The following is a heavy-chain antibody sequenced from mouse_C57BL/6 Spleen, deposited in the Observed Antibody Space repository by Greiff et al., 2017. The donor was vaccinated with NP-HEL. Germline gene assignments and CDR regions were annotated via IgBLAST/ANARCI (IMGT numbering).Heavy chain of an antibody. Sequence: EVQLKESVAELVRPGASVKLSCTASGFNIKNTYMHWVKQRPEQGLEWIGRIDPANGNTNYAPKFQGKATITADTSSNPAYLQLSSLTSEDTAIYYCAREYYGSSEGMDYWGQGTSVTVSS. D-gene: IGHD1-1*01. V-gene: IGHV14-3*01. CDR1: GFNIKNTY. CDR3: AREYYGSSEGMDY. J-gene: IGHJ4*01. CDR2: IDPANGNT.